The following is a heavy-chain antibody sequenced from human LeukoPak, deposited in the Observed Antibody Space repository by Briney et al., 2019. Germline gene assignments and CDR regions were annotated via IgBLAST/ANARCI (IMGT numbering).Heavy chain of an antibody. Sequence: GGSLRLSCAASGLTFSGFAMHWVRKASGKGLEWVGRIRSKANSYATEYAASVKGRFTISRDESKNTAYLQMSSLKTEDTAIYYCNYYDSRAGPRWGQGTLVTVFS. CDR2: IRSKANSYAT. D-gene: IGHD3-22*01. V-gene: IGHV3-73*01. CDR1: GLTFSGFA. J-gene: IGHJ4*02. CDR3: NYYDSRAGPR.